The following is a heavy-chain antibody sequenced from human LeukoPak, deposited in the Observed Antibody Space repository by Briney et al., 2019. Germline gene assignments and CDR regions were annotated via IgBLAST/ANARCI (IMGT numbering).Heavy chain of an antibody. D-gene: IGHD3-22*01. CDR1: GYTFTGYY. V-gene: IGHV1-2*04. J-gene: IGHJ4*02. Sequence: ASVKVSCKASGYTFTGYYMHWVRQAPGQGLEWMGWINPNSGGTNYAQKLQGWVTMTRDTSISTAYMELSRLRSDDTAVYYCASGLLRDYDGSGSLDYWGQGTLVTVSS. CDR3: ASGLLRDYDGSGSLDY. CDR2: INPNSGGT.